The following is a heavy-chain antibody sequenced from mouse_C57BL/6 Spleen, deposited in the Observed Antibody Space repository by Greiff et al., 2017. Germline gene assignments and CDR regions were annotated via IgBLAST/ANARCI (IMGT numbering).Heavy chain of an antibody. J-gene: IGHJ2*01. CDR1: GYTFTSYW. V-gene: IGHV1-55*01. D-gene: IGHD4-1*01. Sequence: QVQLQQPGAELVKPGASVKMSCKASGYTFTSYWITWVKQRPGQGLEWIGDIYPGSGSTNYNEKFKSKATLTVDTSSSTAYMQLSSLTSEDTAVYYCAREELYYFDNWGQGTTLTVSS. CDR2: IYPGSGST. CDR3: AREELYYFDN.